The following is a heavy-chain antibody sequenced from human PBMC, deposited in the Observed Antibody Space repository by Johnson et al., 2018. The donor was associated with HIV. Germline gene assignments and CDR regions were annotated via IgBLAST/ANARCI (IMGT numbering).Heavy chain of an antibody. CDR1: GLTFSNYG. Sequence: QVQLVESGGGVVQPGGSLRLSCAASGLTFSNYGSHWVRQAPGKGLEWVAFIRYDGSNKYYADSVKGRFTISRDNSKNTLYLQMNSRGAEDTGVYYCAKELDSSSWGAFDIWGQGTMVTVSS. J-gene: IGHJ3*02. V-gene: IGHV3-30*02. D-gene: IGHD6-6*01. CDR3: AKELDSSSWGAFDI. CDR2: IRYDGSNK.